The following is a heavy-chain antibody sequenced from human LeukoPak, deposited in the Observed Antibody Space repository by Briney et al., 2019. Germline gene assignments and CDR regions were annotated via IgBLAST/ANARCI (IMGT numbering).Heavy chain of an antibody. CDR1: GYSFTNFY. J-gene: IGHJ4*02. D-gene: IGHD3-10*01. CDR3: VPYASESYDLY. V-gene: IGHV1-46*01. CDR2: INPSGGST. Sequence: GASVKVSCKASGYSFTNFYIHWVRQAPGQGLEWMGIINPSGGSTNYAQKFQGRVTMTSDTSASTVYMELSKLRSDDTAVYYCVPYASESYDLYWGQGTLVTVSS.